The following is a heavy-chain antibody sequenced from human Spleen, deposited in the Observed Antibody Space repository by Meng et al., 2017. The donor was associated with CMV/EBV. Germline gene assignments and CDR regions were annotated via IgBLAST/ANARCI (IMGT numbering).Heavy chain of an antibody. V-gene: IGHV4-39*07. CDR1: GGSISSDNYY. CDR2: IYYSGGT. J-gene: IGHJ5*02. Sequence: SETLSLTCSVSGGSISSDNYYWGWIRQSPGKGLEWIATIYYSGGTYYNPSLKSRVSISLDTSKSQLSLRLSSVTAADTAVYYCARGSYGPNNWFDPWGQGTLVTVSS. D-gene: IGHD2-15*01. CDR3: ARGSYGPNNWFDP.